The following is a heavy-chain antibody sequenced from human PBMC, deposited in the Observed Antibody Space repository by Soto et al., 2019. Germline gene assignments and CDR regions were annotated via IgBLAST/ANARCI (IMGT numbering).Heavy chain of an antibody. CDR1: GFTFSSYN. D-gene: IGHD6-19*01. Sequence: EVQLVESGGGLVQPGGSLRLSCAASGFTFSSYNMNWVRQAPGKGLEWVSYISSRGTSKYYADSVKGRFTISRDNAKNSLYLQMNSLRDEDTAVYYCARDGSSGWESNFDCWGQGTLVTVSS. V-gene: IGHV3-48*02. CDR2: ISSRGTSK. J-gene: IGHJ4*02. CDR3: ARDGSSGWESNFDC.